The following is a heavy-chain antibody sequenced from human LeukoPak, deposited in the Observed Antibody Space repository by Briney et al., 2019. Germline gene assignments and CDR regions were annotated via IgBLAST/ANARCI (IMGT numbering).Heavy chain of an antibody. CDR2: TAYSGST. D-gene: IGHD5-12*01. V-gene: IGHV4-59*01. Sequence: SETLSLTCTVSAGSISIDYWSWIRQAPGKGLEYIGYTAYSGSTNYNPSLKSRVTFSLDTSKNHFSLKLSSVTAADTAVYYCARNGYSGYDLEFRYYYYYMDVWGKGTTVTVSS. CDR3: ARNGYSGYDLEFRYYYYYMDV. J-gene: IGHJ6*03. CDR1: AGSISIDY.